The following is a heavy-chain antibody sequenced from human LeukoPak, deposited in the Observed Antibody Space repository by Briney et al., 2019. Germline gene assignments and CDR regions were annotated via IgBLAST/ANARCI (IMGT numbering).Heavy chain of an antibody. Sequence: GGSLRLSCAAPGFTFSSYAMSWVRQAPGKGLEWVSAISGSGGSTYYADSVKGRFTISRDNSKNTLYLQMNSLRAEDTAVYYCARDQGGREFGELPEDDYWGQGTLVTVSS. CDR2: ISGSGGST. V-gene: IGHV3-23*01. CDR3: ARDQGGREFGELPEDDY. CDR1: GFTFSSYA. D-gene: IGHD3-10*01. J-gene: IGHJ4*02.